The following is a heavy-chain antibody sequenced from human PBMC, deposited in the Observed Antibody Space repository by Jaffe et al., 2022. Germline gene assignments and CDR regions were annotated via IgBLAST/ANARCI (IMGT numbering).Heavy chain of an antibody. CDR3: AKDILIAAAGPFDY. CDR2: ISWNSGSI. V-gene: IGHV3-9*01. J-gene: IGHJ4*02. Sequence: EVQLVESGGGLVQPGRSLRLSCAASGFTFDDYAMHWVRQAPGKGLEWVSGISWNSGSIGYADSVKGRFTISRDNAKNSLYLQMNSLRAEDTALYYCAKDILIAAAGPFDYWGQGTLVTVSS. CDR1: GFTFDDYA. D-gene: IGHD6-13*01.